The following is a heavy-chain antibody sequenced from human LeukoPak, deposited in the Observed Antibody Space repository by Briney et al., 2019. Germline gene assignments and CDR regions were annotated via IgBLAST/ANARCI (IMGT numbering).Heavy chain of an antibody. D-gene: IGHD2-2*01. CDR2: INPNSGGT. J-gene: IGHJ5*02. CDR3: ARPGAPTPIVVVPAATPNWFDP. Sequence: ASVKVSCKASGYTFTGYYMHWVRQAPGQGLEWMGWINPNSGGTNYAQKFQGRVTMTRDTSISTAYMELSRLRSDDTAVYYCARPGAPTPIVVVPAATPNWFDPWGQGTLVTVSS. V-gene: IGHV1-2*02. CDR1: GYTFTGYY.